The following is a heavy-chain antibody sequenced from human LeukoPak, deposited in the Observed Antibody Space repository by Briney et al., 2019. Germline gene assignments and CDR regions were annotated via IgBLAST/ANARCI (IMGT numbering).Heavy chain of an antibody. CDR3: AKSNIIITFGGVTAQYSFDY. J-gene: IGHJ4*02. CDR1: GFIFSKYA. CDR2: TSGSGGST. Sequence: SGGSLRLSCAASGFIFSKYAMSWVRQAPGKGLEWVSATSGSGGSTYYADSVKGRCTISRDNSKNTLYLQMNSLRAEDTAVYYCAKSNIIITFGGVTAQYSFDYWGKGTLVTVSS. V-gene: IGHV3-23*01. D-gene: IGHD3-16*01.